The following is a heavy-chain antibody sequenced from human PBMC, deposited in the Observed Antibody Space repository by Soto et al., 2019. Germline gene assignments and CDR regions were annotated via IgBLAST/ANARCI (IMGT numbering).Heavy chain of an antibody. CDR1: GYTFTSYG. CDR3: ARTLNQWLLGLD. J-gene: IGHJ4*02. D-gene: IGHD3-22*01. Sequence: ASVKVSCKASGYTFTSYGISWVRKAPGQGLEWMGWISAYNGNTNYAQKFQGRVTMTTDTSTSTAYMELRSLRSDDTAVYYCARTLNQWLLGLDWGQGTLVTVLL. CDR2: ISAYNGNT. V-gene: IGHV1-18*01.